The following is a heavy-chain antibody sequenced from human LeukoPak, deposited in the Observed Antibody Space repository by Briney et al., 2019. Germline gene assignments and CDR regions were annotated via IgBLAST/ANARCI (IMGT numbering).Heavy chain of an antibody. V-gene: IGHV4-59*01. J-gene: IGHJ6*02. CDR3: ARQNVGPAKAYYYGMDV. CDR2: IYYSGST. CDR1: GGSISSYY. Sequence: SETLSLTCTVPGGSISSYYWSWIRQPPGKGLEWIGYIYYSGSTNYNPSLKSRVTISVDTSKNQFSLKLSSVTAADTAVYYCARQNVGPAKAYYYGMDVWGQGTTVTVSS. D-gene: IGHD1-26*01.